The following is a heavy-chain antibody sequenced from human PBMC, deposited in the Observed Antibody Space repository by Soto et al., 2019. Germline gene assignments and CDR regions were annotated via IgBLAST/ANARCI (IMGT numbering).Heavy chain of an antibody. CDR3: ARDSSGQDYGMDV. CDR1: GFTFSSYA. Sequence: GGSLRLSCAASGFTFSSYAMHWVRQAPGKGLEWVAVISYDGSNKYYADSVKGRFTISRDNSKNTLYLQMNSLRAEDTAVYYCARDSSGQDYGMDVWGQGTTVTVSS. CDR2: ISYDGSNK. V-gene: IGHV3-30-3*01. D-gene: IGHD6-19*01. J-gene: IGHJ6*02.